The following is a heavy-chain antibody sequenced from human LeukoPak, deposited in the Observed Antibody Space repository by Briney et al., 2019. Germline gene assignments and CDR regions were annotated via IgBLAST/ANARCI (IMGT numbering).Heavy chain of an antibody. Sequence: SETLSLTCTVSGGSISSYYWSWIRQPPGKGLEWIGYIYYSGSTNYNPSLKSRVTISVDTSKNQFSLKLSSVTAADTAVYYCARESNVAAGNYFDYWGQGTLVTVSS. J-gene: IGHJ4*02. D-gene: IGHD6-13*01. CDR1: GGSISSYY. V-gene: IGHV4-59*01. CDR3: ARESNVAAGNYFDY. CDR2: IYYSGST.